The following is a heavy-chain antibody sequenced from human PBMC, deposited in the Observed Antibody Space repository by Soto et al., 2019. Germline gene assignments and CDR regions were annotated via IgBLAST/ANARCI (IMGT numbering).Heavy chain of an antibody. CDR2: IYYSGST. Sequence: PSETLSLTCTVSGGSISSSSYYWGWIRQPPGKGLEWIGSIYYSGSTYYNPSLKSRVTISVDTSKNQFSLKLSSVTAADTAVYYCARQVSYGDYRDDYWGQGTLVTVYS. CDR3: ARQVSYGDYRDDY. J-gene: IGHJ4*02. CDR1: GGSISSSSYY. V-gene: IGHV4-39*01. D-gene: IGHD4-17*01.